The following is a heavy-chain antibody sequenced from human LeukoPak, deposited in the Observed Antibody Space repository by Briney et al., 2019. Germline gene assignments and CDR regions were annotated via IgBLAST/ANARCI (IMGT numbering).Heavy chain of an antibody. V-gene: IGHV4-59*08. CDR3: ARHDEECPGEYCFLLSFDY. D-gene: IGHD2-8*02. Sequence: KPSETLSLTCTVSGGSINNFYWSWIRQSPGKGLEWIGYVHSSGRTDYNPSLRSRVSMSADTSMSQLSLRLTSVTAADTAVYFCARHDEECPGEYCFLLSFDYWGPGSLVTVSS. J-gene: IGHJ4*01. CDR2: VHSSGRT. CDR1: GGSINNFY.